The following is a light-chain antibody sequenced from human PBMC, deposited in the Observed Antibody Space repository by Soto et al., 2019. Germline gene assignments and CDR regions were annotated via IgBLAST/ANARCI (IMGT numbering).Light chain of an antibody. CDR2: GAS. Sequence: PGGRATLSCRASQSVRSSYLAWYQQRPGQAPRLLIFGASFRATGIPDRFSGSGSGTDFTLTISRLEPEDFAVYCCQHYGSPLTFGGGTKVEIK. V-gene: IGKV3-20*01. J-gene: IGKJ4*01. CDR3: QHYGSPLT. CDR1: QSVRSSY.